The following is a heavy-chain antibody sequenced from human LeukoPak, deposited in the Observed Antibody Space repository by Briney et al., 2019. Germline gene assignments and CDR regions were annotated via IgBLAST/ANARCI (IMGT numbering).Heavy chain of an antibody. Sequence: ASVKVSCEASDYTFTSYGISWVRQAPGQGLEWMGWISAYNGNTNYAQKLQGRVTMTTDTSTSTAYMELRSLRSDDTAVYYCARKYSSGWYPNYYYYMDVWGKGTTVTVSS. D-gene: IGHD6-19*01. CDR3: ARKYSSGWYPNYYYYMDV. CDR2: ISAYNGNT. CDR1: DYTFTSYG. V-gene: IGHV1-18*01. J-gene: IGHJ6*03.